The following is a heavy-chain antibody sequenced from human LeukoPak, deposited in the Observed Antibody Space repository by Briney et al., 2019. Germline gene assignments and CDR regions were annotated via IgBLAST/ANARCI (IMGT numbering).Heavy chain of an antibody. J-gene: IGHJ4*02. Sequence: GGSLRLSCAASGFTFSSYEMNWVRQAPGKGLEWVSYISSSGSTIYYADSVKGRFTISRDNAKNSLYLQMNSLRAEDMAVYYCATPDLGYCSSTSCRRGGYWGQGTLVTVSS. CDR2: ISSSGSTI. CDR1: GFTFSSYE. V-gene: IGHV3-48*03. D-gene: IGHD2-2*01. CDR3: ATPDLGYCSSTSCRRGGY.